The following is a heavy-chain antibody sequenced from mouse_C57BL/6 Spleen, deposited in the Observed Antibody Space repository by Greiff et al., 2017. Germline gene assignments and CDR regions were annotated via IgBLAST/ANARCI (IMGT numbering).Heavy chain of an antibody. Sequence: QVQLQQPGAELVKPGASVKMSCKASGYTFTSYWITWVKQRPGQGLEWIGDIYPGSGSTNYNEKFKSKATLTVDTSSSTAYMQLSSLTSEDSAVYYCARNSLHYYGSRYFDVWGTGTTVTVSS. V-gene: IGHV1-55*01. CDR2: IYPGSGST. D-gene: IGHD1-1*01. J-gene: IGHJ1*03. CDR1: GYTFTSYW. CDR3: ARNSLHYYGSRYFDV.